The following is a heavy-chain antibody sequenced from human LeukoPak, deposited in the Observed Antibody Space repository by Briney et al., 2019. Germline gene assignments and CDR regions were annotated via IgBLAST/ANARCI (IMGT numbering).Heavy chain of an antibody. CDR2: IWYDGSNK. J-gene: IGHJ4*02. V-gene: IGHV3-33*01. CDR3: AILGYCSSTSCYSY. D-gene: IGHD2-2*01. Sequence: SGGSLRLSCAASGFTFSSYGMHWVRQAPGKGLEWVAVIWYDGSNKYYADSVKGRFTISRDDSKNTLYLQMNSLRAEDTAVYYCAILGYCSSTSCYSYWGQGTLVTVSS. CDR1: GFTFSSYG.